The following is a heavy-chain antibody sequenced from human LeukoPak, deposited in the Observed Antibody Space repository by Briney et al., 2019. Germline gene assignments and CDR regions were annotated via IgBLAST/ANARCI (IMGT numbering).Heavy chain of an antibody. Sequence: SETLSLTCTVSGGSISSYYWSWIRQPAGKGLEWIGRIYTSGSTNYNPSLKSRVTMSVDTSKNQFSLKLSSVTAADTAVYCCAREGAPIVLMVYDVVGWFDPWGQGTLVTVSS. CDR2: IYTSGST. CDR1: GGSISSYY. D-gene: IGHD2-8*01. V-gene: IGHV4-4*07. CDR3: AREGAPIVLMVYDVVGWFDP. J-gene: IGHJ5*02.